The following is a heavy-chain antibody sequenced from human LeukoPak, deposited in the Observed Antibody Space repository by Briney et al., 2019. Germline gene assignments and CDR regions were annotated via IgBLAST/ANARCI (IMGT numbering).Heavy chain of an antibody. V-gene: IGHV3-21*01. J-gene: IGHJ3*02. CDR2: ISSSSSYI. CDR3: ARASSGVGADAFDI. Sequence: GGSLRLSCAASGFTFSSYSMNWVRQAPGKGLEWVSSISSSSSYIYYADSVKGRFTISRDNAKNSLYLQMNSLRAEDTAVYYCARASSGVGADAFDIWGQGTMVTVSS. CDR1: GFTFSSYS. D-gene: IGHD6-19*01.